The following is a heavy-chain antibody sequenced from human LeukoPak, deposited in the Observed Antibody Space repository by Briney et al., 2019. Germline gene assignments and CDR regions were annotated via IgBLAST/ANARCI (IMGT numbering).Heavy chain of an antibody. J-gene: IGHJ3*01. CDR3: AKVLITLIGVIRYDAFDL. D-gene: IGHD3-3*01. Sequence: GGSLRLSCAASGFTFSSYSMNWVRQAPGKGLEWVSSISSSSSYIYYADSVKGRFTISRDNAKNSLYLQMNSLRAEDTAIYFCAKVLITLIGVIRYDAFDLWGQGTMVTVSS. V-gene: IGHV3-21*04. CDR1: GFTFSSYS. CDR2: ISSSSSYI.